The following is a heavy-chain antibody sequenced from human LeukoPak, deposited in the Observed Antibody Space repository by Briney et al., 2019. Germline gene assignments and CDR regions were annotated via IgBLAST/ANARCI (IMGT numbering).Heavy chain of an antibody. J-gene: IGHJ4*02. Sequence: PSETLSLTCTVSGGSISSYYWSWIRQPPGKGLEWIGYIYYSGSTNYNASLKSRVTISVDTSKNQFSLKLSSVTAADTAVYYCARVAVATGTDYWGQGTLVTVSS. CDR3: ARVAVATGTDY. V-gene: IGHV4-59*01. CDR2: IYYSGST. CDR1: GGSISSYY. D-gene: IGHD6-19*01.